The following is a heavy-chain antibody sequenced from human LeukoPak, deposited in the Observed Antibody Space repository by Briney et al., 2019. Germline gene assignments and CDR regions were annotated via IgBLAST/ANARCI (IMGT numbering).Heavy chain of an antibody. CDR2: MLYDGRNT. D-gene: IGHD1-1*01. CDR3: AKVQLERRELLPNFDY. Sequence: GGSLRLSCAASGFTFSSYGMHWVRQAPGKGLEWVAVMLYDGRNTYYADSVKGRFTISRDNSKNTLYLQMNSLRVEDTAVYYCAKVQLERRELLPNFDYWGQGTLVTVPS. V-gene: IGHV3-30*18. J-gene: IGHJ4*02. CDR1: GFTFSSYG.